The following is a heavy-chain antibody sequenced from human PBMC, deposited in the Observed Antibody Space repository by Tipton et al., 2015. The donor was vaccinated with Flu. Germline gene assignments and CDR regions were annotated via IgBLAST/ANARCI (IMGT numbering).Heavy chain of an antibody. Sequence: TLSLTCTVSGGSISSSSYYWSWIRQPAGRGLEWIGRISTSGSTNYNPSLQSRVTISVDSSKNQFSLKLTSVTAADTAVYYCASDLGGGSGWYRYFDFWGQGPLVPVPS. CDR1: GGSISSSSYY. J-gene: IGHJ4*02. CDR2: ISTSGST. V-gene: IGHV4-61*02. CDR3: ASDLGGGSGWYRYFDF. D-gene: IGHD6-19*01.